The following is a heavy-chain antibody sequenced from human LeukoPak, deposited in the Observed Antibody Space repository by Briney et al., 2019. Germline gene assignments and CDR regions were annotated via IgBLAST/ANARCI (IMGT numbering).Heavy chain of an antibody. D-gene: IGHD2-2*01. CDR1: GFTFSSYS. J-gene: IGHJ6*02. CDR3: ARVPDPLGYCSSTSCYLEYYYGMDV. CDR2: ISSSSSYI. V-gene: IGHV3-21*01. Sequence: PGGSLRLSCAASGFTFSSYSMNWVRQALGKGLEWVSSISSSSSYIYYADSVKGRFTISRDNAKNSLYLQMNSLRAEDTAVYYCARVPDPLGYCSSTSCYLEYYYGMDVWGQGTTVTVSS.